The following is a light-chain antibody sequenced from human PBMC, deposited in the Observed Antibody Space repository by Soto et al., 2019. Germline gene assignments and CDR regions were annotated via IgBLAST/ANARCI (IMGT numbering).Light chain of an antibody. CDR2: EVS. V-gene: IGLV2-8*01. Sequence: ALTQPPSASGSPGQSVTISCIGTSSDVGNYNYVSWYQQHPGKAPKLMIYEVSKRPSGVPDRFSGSKSGNTASLTVSGLQNEDEADYYCSSYAGRNNYVFGTGTKVTVL. CDR3: SSYAGRNNYV. J-gene: IGLJ1*01. CDR1: SSDVGNYNY.